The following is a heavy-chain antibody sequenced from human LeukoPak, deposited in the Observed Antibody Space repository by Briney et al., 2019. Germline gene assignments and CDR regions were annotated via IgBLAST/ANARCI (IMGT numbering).Heavy chain of an antibody. CDR1: GFTFSSYW. Sequence: GGSLRLSCAASGFTFSSYWMHWVRHAPGKGLEWVSAISGSGGSTYYADSVKGRFTISRDNSKNTLYLEVNSLRAEDTAVYYCAKDSGSGYSNYYYYGMDVWGQGTTVTVSS. CDR2: ISGSGGST. D-gene: IGHD3-3*01. J-gene: IGHJ6*02. CDR3: AKDSGSGYSNYYYYGMDV. V-gene: IGHV3-23*01.